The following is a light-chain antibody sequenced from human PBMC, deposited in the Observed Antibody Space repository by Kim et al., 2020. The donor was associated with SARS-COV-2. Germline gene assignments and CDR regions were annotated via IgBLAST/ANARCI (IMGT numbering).Light chain of an antibody. J-gene: IGKJ2*01. CDR2: AAS. V-gene: IGKV1-39*01. CDR1: QYIAIY. Sequence: DIQMTQSPSSLSASVGDKVTITCRASQYIAIYLNWYQQKPGKAPQLLISAASSLQSGVPSRFSGTGSGTDFTLTISSLQLEDFATYSCQQSYNSPRTFGQETKLEIK. CDR3: QQSYNSPRT.